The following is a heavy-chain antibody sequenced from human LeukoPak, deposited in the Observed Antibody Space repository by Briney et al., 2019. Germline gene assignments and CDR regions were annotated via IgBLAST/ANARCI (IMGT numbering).Heavy chain of an antibody. D-gene: IGHD6-19*01. CDR2: ISGSSGST. Sequence: GGSLRLSCAASGFTFTNAWMSWVRQAPGKGLEWVSAISGSSGSTYYADSVKGRFTISRDNSKNTLYLQMNSLRAEDTAVYYCAKDAAGPRGYYFDYWGQGTLVTVSS. CDR1: GFTFTNAW. V-gene: IGHV3-23*01. J-gene: IGHJ4*02. CDR3: AKDAAGPRGYYFDY.